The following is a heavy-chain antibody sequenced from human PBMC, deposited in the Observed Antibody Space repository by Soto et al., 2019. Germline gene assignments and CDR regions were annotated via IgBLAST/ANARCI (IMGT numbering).Heavy chain of an antibody. CDR1: GDSIANNNYY. Sequence: SETLSLTCTVSGDSIANNNYYWVWIRQAPGKGLEWIGSIYYRGSTYYNPSLKSRVTISVDAAKNQFSLKLSSVTAAETGVWHCARHKYYDTTGCFDFWGQGTLVTVSS. D-gene: IGHD3-22*01. CDR2: IYYRGST. V-gene: IGHV4-39*01. CDR3: ARHKYYDTTGCFDF. J-gene: IGHJ4*02.